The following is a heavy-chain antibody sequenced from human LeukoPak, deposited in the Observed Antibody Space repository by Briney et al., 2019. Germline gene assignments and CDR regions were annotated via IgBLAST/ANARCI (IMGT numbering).Heavy chain of an antibody. V-gene: IGHV5-51*01. D-gene: IGHD3-16*01. Sequence: GESLKISCKGSGYSFTSYWIGWVRQMPGKGLEWMGIIYPGDSDTRYSPSFQGQVTISADKSISTAYLQWSSLKASDTAMYYCARRDDYVWGCYPTTQLDPWGQGTLVTVSS. CDR3: ARRDDYVWGCYPTTQLDP. J-gene: IGHJ5*02. CDR2: IYPGDSDT. CDR1: GYSFTSYW.